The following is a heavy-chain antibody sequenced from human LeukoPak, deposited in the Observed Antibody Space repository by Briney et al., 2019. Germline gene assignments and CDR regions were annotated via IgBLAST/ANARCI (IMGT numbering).Heavy chain of an antibody. Sequence: GESLKISGKGSGYSFTSYWIGWVRQMPGKGLEWMGIIYPGDSDTRYSPSFQGQVTISADKSISTAYLQWSSLKASDTAMYYCARRAHYYDSGGYVDYWGQGTLVTVSS. D-gene: IGHD3-22*01. J-gene: IGHJ4*02. CDR1: GYSFTSYW. CDR2: IYPGDSDT. CDR3: ARRAHYYDSGGYVDY. V-gene: IGHV5-51*01.